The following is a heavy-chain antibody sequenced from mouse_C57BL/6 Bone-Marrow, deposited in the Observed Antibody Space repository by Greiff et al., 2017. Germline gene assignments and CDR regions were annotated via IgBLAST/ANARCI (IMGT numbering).Heavy chain of an antibody. CDR1: GYTFTSYG. CDR3: ARDGYYYAMDY. D-gene: IGHD2-3*01. J-gene: IGHJ4*01. Sequence: VQLQQSGAELARPGASVKLSCKASGYTFTSYGISWVKQRTGQGLEWIGEIYPRSGNTYYNEKFKGKATLTADKSSSTAYMELRSLTSEDSAVXFCARDGYYYAMDYWGQGTSVTVSS. V-gene: IGHV1-81*01. CDR2: IYPRSGNT.